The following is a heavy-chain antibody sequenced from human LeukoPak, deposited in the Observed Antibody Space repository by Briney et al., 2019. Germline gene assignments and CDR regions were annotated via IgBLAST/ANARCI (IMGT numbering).Heavy chain of an antibody. CDR3: ARDSPGLRYFDWLPPHAFDI. D-gene: IGHD3-9*01. Sequence: GASVKVSCKASGYTFTSYGISWVRQAPGQGLEWMGWISAYNGNTNYAQKLQGRVTMTTDTSTSTAYMELRSLRSDDTAVYYCARDSPGLRYFDWLPPHAFDIWGQGTMVTVSS. J-gene: IGHJ3*02. V-gene: IGHV1-18*01. CDR1: GYTFTSYG. CDR2: ISAYNGNT.